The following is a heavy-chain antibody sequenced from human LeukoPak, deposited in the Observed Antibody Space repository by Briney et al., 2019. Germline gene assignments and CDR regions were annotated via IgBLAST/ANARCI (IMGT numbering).Heavy chain of an antibody. D-gene: IGHD3-10*01. J-gene: IGHJ4*02. V-gene: IGHV3-66*01. CDR2: MFRGGSK. CDR1: GFTVSNNY. CDR3: ARDYGDY. Sequence: PGGSLRLSCAASGFTVSNNYMNWVRQAPGKGLEWVSVMFRGGSKYYADSVKGRFTTSRDNSKNTLYLQMNNLGDEDTAVYYCARDYGDYWGQGTLVTVSS.